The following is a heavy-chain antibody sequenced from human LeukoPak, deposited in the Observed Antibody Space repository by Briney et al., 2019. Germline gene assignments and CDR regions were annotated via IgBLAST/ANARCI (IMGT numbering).Heavy chain of an antibody. D-gene: IGHD6-13*01. V-gene: IGHV3-21*01. J-gene: IGHJ4*02. Sequence: GGSLRLSCAASGFTFSSYSMNWVRQAPGKGLEWVSSISSSSSYIYYADSVKGRFTISRDNAKNSLYLQMNSLRAEDTAVYYCARGLAAHHLFDYWGQGTLVTVSS. CDR2: ISSSSSYI. CDR1: GFTFSSYS. CDR3: ARGLAAHHLFDY.